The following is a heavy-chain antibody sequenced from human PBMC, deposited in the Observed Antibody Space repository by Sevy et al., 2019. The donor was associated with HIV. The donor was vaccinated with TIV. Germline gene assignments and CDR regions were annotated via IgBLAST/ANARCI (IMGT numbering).Heavy chain of an antibody. D-gene: IGHD1-26*01. CDR3: ARHFYSNGMDV. V-gene: IGHV4-39*01. Sequence: SETLSLTCTVSGGSISSSSIYWGWFRQSPGKGLDYIGSIFHSGDTYYNPSFKSRVTISVDTSKNQFSLKMTSVTAADTAVYYGARHFYSNGMDVWGEGTTVSVSS. CDR1: GGSISSSSIY. J-gene: IGHJ6*04. CDR2: IFHSGDT.